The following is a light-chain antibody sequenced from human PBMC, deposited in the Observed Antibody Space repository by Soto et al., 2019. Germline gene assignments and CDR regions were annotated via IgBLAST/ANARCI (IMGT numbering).Light chain of an antibody. V-gene: IGLV2-14*01. CDR3: SSYTRSSTYYV. CDR1: TSDVGAYNY. J-gene: IGLJ1*01. Sequence: QSALTQPASVSGSPGQSITISCTGTTSDVGAYNYVSWYQQYPGKAPKLMIYEVTNRPSGVSSRFSGSKSGNTASLTISGLQAEDEADYYCSSYTRSSTYYVFGTGTKLTVL. CDR2: EVT.